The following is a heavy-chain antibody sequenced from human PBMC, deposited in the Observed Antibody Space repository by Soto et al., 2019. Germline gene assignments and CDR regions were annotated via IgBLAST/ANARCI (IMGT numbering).Heavy chain of an antibody. CDR3: ARLQGAMIVVVMGFDY. CDR1: GFTFSSHA. D-gene: IGHD3-22*01. J-gene: IGHJ4*02. CDR2: ISSSSSTI. Sequence: PGGSLRLSCAASGFTFSSHAMNWVRQAPGKGLEWVSYISSSSSTIYYADSVKGRFTISRDNAKNSLYLQMNSLRAEDTAVYYCARLQGAMIVVVMGFDYWGQGTLVTVSS. V-gene: IGHV3-48*01.